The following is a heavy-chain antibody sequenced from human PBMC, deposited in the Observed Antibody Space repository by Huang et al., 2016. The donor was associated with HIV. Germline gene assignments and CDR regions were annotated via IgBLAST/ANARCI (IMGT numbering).Heavy chain of an antibody. CDR2: INHLGSP. D-gene: IGHD3-10*01. CDR1: GGSLSGYY. V-gene: IGHV4-34*02. J-gene: IGHJ5*02. CDR3: ARDATKNPRGWFDP. Sequence: QVHLQQWGAGLLKSAETLSLTCAVYGGSLSGYYWSWLRQTPGKGLEWIGEINHLGSPNYNPSLKSRVSISMDGSKKQLSLKVRSISDADTAVYFCARDATKNPRGWFDPWGQGTLVTVSS.